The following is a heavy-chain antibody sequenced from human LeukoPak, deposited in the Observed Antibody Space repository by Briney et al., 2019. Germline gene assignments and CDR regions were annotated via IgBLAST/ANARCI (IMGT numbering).Heavy chain of an antibody. Sequence: PGGSLRLSCVASGFTFTNHEMNCVRQAPGKGLEWVSYITTSGSTIYYADSVKGRFTISRDNAKNSLYLQMNSLRAEDTAVYYCVRDRDIAYLRADFWGQGTLVGVSS. J-gene: IGHJ4*02. CDR1: GFTFTNHE. D-gene: IGHD5-12*01. CDR2: ITTSGSTI. V-gene: IGHV3-48*03. CDR3: VRDRDIAYLRADF.